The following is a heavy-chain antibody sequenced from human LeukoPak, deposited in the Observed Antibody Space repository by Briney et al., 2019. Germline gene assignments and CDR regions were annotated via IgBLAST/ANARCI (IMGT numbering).Heavy chain of an antibody. CDR3: ARGYSNYPVY. CDR1: GGSISSGDYY. CDR2: INHSGST. D-gene: IGHD4-11*01. Sequence: SSQTLSLTCTVSGGSISSGDYYWSWIRQPPGKGLEWIGEINHSGSTNYNPSLKSRVTISVDTSKNQFSLKLSSVTAADTAVYYCARGYSNYPVYWGQGTLVTVSS. V-gene: IGHV4-30-4*01. J-gene: IGHJ4*02.